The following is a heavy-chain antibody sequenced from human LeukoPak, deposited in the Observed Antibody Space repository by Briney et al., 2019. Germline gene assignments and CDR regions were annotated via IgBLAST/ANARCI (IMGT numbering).Heavy chain of an antibody. CDR2: IIPIFGTA. D-gene: IGHD2-15*01. CDR3: ARSLDVVVVAATPPYYFDY. CDR1: GGTFSSYA. V-gene: IGHV1-69*13. J-gene: IGHJ4*02. Sequence: SVKVSCKASGGTFSSYAISWVRQAPGQGLEWMGGIIPIFGTANYAQKFQGRVTITADESTSTAYMELSSLRSEDTAVYYCARSLDVVVVAATPPYYFDYWGQGTLVTVSS.